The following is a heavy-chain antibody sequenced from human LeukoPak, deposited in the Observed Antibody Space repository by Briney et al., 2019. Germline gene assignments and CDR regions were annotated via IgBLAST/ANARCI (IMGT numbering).Heavy chain of an antibody. Sequence: PGGSLRLSCVTSGFTFNSYGFYWVRQAPGKGLEWVAVISYDGSKRYYADSVKGRFTISRDTSNKTAYLEMNCLRVDDTAVYYCARDVISRQMITLGLGFWGQGTLVTVSS. CDR2: ISYDGSKR. D-gene: IGHD1-20*01. V-gene: IGHV3-30*03. CDR3: ARDVISRQMITLGLGF. J-gene: IGHJ4*02. CDR1: GFTFNSYG.